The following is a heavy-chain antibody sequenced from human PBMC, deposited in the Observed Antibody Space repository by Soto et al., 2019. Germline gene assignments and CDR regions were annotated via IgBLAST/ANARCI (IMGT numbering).Heavy chain of an antibody. D-gene: IGHD2-2*01. CDR3: ARAYYCSSTSCYHGPPRDP. J-gene: IGHJ5*02. CDR2: INHSGST. Sequence: QVQLQQWGAGLLKPSETLSLTCAVYGWSFSGYYWSWIRQPPGKGLEWIGEINHSGSTNYNPSLKSRVTISVDTTKNQCPLRLSYVTAGDTAVYYCARAYYCSSTSCYHGPPRDPWGRGTLVTVS. V-gene: IGHV4-34*01. CDR1: GWSFSGYY.